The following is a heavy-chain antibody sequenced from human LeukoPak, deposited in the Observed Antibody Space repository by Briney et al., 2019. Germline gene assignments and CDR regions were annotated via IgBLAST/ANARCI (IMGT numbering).Heavy chain of an antibody. CDR3: ARHVMITFGGVIAGSAFDI. CDR2: IYHSGST. Sequence: SQTLSLTCAVSGGSISSGGYSWSWIRQPPGKGLEWIGYIYHSGSTYYNPSLKSRVTISVDRSKNQFSLKLSSVTAADTAAYYCARHVMITFGGVIAGSAFDIWGQGTMVTVSS. D-gene: IGHD3-16*02. CDR1: GGSISSGGYS. J-gene: IGHJ3*02. V-gene: IGHV4-30-2*01.